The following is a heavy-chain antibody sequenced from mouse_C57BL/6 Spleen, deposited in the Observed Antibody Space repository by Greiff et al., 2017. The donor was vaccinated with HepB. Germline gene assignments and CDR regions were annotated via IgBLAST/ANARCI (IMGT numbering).Heavy chain of an antibody. CDR3: AILLWGY. D-gene: IGHD2-1*01. CDR2: ISSGSSTI. CDR1: GFTFSDYG. V-gene: IGHV5-17*01. J-gene: IGHJ2*01. Sequence: EVKLVESGGGLVKPGGSLKLSCAASGFTFSDYGMHWVRQAPEKGLEWVAYISSGSSTIYYAATVKGRFTISRDNAKNTLFLQMTSLRSEDTAMYYCAILLWGYWGQGTTLTVSS.